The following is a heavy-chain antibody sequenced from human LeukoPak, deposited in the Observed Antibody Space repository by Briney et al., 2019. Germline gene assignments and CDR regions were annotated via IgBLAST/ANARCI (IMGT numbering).Heavy chain of an antibody. J-gene: IGHJ4*02. Sequence: SETLSLTSTVSGGSISSYYWSWIRQPPPKGLDWIGYIYYSGSTNYNPSLKSRVTISVDTSKNQFSLKLSSVTAADTAVYYCARRDSSSCIDYWGQGTLVTVSS. CDR3: ARRDSSSCIDY. V-gene: IGHV4-59*08. CDR1: GGSISSYY. CDR2: IYYSGST. D-gene: IGHD6-13*01.